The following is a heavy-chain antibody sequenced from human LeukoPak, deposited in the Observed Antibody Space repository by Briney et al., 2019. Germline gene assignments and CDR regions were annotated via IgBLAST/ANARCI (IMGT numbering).Heavy chain of an antibody. CDR1: GYTLTELS. CDR2: ISAYNGNT. D-gene: IGHD1-26*01. J-gene: IGHJ4*02. CDR3: ARDRWELQQDFDY. Sequence: ASVKVSCKVSGYTLTELSMHWVRQAPGQGLEWMGWISAYNGNTNYAQKLQGRVTMTTDTSTSTAYMELRSLRSDDTAVYYCARDRWELQQDFDYWGQGTLVTVSS. V-gene: IGHV1-18*01.